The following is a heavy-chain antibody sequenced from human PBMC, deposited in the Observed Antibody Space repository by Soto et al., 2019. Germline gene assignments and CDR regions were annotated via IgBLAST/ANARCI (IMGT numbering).Heavy chain of an antibody. V-gene: IGHV1-18*04. J-gene: IGHJ1*01. Sequence: QVQLVQSGPDLKRPGASMKVSCKASGYTFTSYGISWVRQAPGQGLEWMAWISPLKGRTQYSQKAQGRVTLSTDTSSNTAYMEMTTLRVEDTAVYYCAMDYGDRPEYFKHWGQGTLVTVS. CDR2: ISPLKGRT. CDR1: GYTFTSYG. CDR3: AMDYGDRPEYFKH. D-gene: IGHD4-17*01.